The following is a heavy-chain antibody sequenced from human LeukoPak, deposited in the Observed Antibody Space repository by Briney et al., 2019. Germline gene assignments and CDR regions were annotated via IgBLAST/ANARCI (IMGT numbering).Heavy chain of an antibody. CDR1: GGSIRSYY. D-gene: IGHD4-17*01. CDR3: AIRQDYADYDLGAFDI. V-gene: IGHV4-59*01. Sequence: SETLSLTCTVSGGSIRSYYWSWIRLPPGKGLEWIGYIYYSGITKYNPSLKSRVTISVDTSRNQVSLKLNSVTAADTAVYYCAIRQDYADYDLGAFDIWGQGTMATVSS. CDR2: IYYSGIT. J-gene: IGHJ3*02.